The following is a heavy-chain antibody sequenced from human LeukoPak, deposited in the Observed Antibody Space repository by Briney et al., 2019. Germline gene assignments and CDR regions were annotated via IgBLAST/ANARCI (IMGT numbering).Heavy chain of an antibody. J-gene: IGHJ4*02. V-gene: IGHV4-34*01. CDR1: GGSFSGYY. CDR2: INHSGST. CDR3: ARGPIYYDSSGYYAVDY. D-gene: IGHD3-22*01. Sequence: PSETLSLTCAVYGGSFSGYYWSWIRQPPGKGLEWIGEINHSGSTNYNPSLKSRVTISVDTSKNQFSLQLSSVTAADTAVYYCARGPIYYDSSGYYAVDYWGQGTLVTVSS.